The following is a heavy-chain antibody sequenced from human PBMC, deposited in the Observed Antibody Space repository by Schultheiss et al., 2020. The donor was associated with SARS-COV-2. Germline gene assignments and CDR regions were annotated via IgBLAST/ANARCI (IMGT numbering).Heavy chain of an antibody. V-gene: IGHV4-34*01. CDR3: ASRSWYYADY. J-gene: IGHJ4*02. Sequence: SQTLSLTCAVYGGSFSGYYWSWIRQPPGKGLEWIGEINHSGSTNYNPSLKSRVTISVDTSKNQFSLKLSSVTAADTAVYYCASRSWYYADYWGQGTLVTVSS. CDR2: INHSGST. D-gene: IGHD6-13*01. CDR1: GGSFSGYY.